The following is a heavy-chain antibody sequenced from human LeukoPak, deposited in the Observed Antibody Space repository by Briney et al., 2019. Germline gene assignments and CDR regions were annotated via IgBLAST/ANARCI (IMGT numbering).Heavy chain of an antibody. CDR2: IDWDDDK. V-gene: IGHV2-70*04. D-gene: IGHD4-11*01. J-gene: IGHJ4*02. CDR3: ARDMTTVDYFDY. Sequence: SGPTLVNPTQTLTLTCTFSGFSLSTSGMRVSWIRQPPGKVLEWLARIDWDDDKFYSTSLKTRLTISKDSSKNQVVLTMTNMDPVDTATYYCARDMTTVDYFDYWGQGTLVTVSS. CDR1: GFSLSTSGMR.